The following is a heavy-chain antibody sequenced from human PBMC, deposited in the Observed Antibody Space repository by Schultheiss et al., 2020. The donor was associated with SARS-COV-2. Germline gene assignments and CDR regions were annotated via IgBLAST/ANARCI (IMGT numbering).Heavy chain of an antibody. CDR2: IKSKSDGGTT. CDR3: TTDRPTAYFDY. D-gene: IGHD4-17*01. Sequence: GGSLRLSCTASGFTFSNAWMSWVRQAPGKGLEWVGRIKSKSDGGTTDYAAPVKGRFTISRDDSKNTLYLQMNSLKTEDTAVYYCTTDRPTAYFDYWGQGTLVTVSS. CDR1: GFTFSNAW. J-gene: IGHJ4*02. V-gene: IGHV3-15*01.